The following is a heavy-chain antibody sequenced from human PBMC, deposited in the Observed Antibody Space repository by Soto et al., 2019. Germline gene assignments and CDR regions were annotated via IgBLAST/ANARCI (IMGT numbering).Heavy chain of an antibody. J-gene: IGHJ4*02. D-gene: IGHD6-13*01. CDR3: ARQIGRGSWSLDH. V-gene: IGHV4-39*01. CDR1: GGSISSSDYW. CDR2: IYYTGST. Sequence: QLQLQESGPGLVKPAETLSLTCTVSGGSISSSDYWWGWIRQTPGKGLEWIGSIYYTGSTYYNPSLKSRVIISVDTSKNQFSLRLSSVTAADTAVYYCARQIGRGSWSLDHWGQGTLVTVSS.